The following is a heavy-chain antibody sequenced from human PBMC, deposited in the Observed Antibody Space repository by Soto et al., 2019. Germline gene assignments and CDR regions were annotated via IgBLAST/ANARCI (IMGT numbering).Heavy chain of an antibody. D-gene: IGHD4-17*01. CDR3: SRSKGTTGWVDAFDI. J-gene: IGHJ3*02. CDR1: GFNFGDYV. V-gene: IGHV3-49*03. Sequence: GGSLRLSCAASGFNFGDYVMTWFRQAPGKGLEWVGFVRSKAYGGTPEHAASVKGRFIISRDDSNSVAYLQMNSLKSEDTGVYYCSRSKGTTGWVDAFDIWGQGTTVTV. CDR2: VRSKAYGGTP.